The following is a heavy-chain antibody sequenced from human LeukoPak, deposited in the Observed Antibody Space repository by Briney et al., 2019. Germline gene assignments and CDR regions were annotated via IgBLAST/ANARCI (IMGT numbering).Heavy chain of an antibody. CDR1: GDYVNSGSSY. CDR2: IYTSGHT. V-gene: IGHV4-61*02. CDR3: ARGGTWNDDMGDAFNV. D-gene: IGHD1-1*01. J-gene: IGHJ3*01. Sequence: SETLSLTCSVSGDYVNSGSSYWNWIRQPTGKGLQWVGRIYTSGHTTYNPSLKSRLTVSVDTSKNEIYLRLLSVTGADTAVYYCARGGTWNDDMGDAFNVWGRGTVVTVSS.